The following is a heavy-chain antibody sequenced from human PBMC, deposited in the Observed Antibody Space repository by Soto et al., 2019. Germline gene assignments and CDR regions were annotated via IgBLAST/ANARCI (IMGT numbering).Heavy chain of an antibody. CDR3: ERDSPSITTLGLLPRGPYYYGMDV. V-gene: IGHV1-3*01. J-gene: IGHJ6*02. Sequence: ASVKVSCKASGYTCTSYAMHWVRQAPGQRLEWMGWINAGNGNTKYSQKFQGRVTITRDTSASTAYMELSSLRSEDTAVYYCERDSPSITTLGLLPRGPYYYGMDVWGPGSTVTVSS. CDR2: INAGNGNT. D-gene: IGHD3-3*01. CDR1: GYTCTSYA.